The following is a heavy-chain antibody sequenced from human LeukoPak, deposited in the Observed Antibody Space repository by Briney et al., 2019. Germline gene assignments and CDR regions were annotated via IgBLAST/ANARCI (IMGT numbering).Heavy chain of an antibody. CDR2: IYYSGST. Sequence: SEILSTPRSGPGVSISSHYWRWIRPAPGKGLEGIVYIYYSGSTNYNPSLKSRVTISVDTSKNQFSLKLSSVTAADTAVYYCASFSYYYGSGSYRRGFDPWGQGTLVTVSS. D-gene: IGHD3-10*01. J-gene: IGHJ5*02. V-gene: IGHV4-59*11. CDR3: ASFSYYYGSGSYRRGFDP. CDR1: GVSISSHY.